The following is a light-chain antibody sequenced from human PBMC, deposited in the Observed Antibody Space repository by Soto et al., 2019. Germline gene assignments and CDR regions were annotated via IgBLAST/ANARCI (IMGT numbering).Light chain of an antibody. J-gene: IGLJ2*01. CDR2: EVS. V-gene: IGLV2-14*01. Sequence: QAVVTQPASVSGSPAQSITISCTGTSSDVGGYNYVSWYQQHPGRAPKLTIYEVSRRPSGVSDRFSGSKSGNTASLTISGLQAEDEADYYCSSYTDSGGFVVFGGGTKLTVL. CDR3: SSYTDSGGFVV. CDR1: SSDVGGYNY.